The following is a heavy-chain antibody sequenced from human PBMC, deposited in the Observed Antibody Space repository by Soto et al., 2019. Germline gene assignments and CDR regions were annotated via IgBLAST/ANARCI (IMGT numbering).Heavy chain of an antibody. Sequence: GESLKISCKTSGYSFLNYWIGWVRQMPGKGLEWMGIIYPGDSDARYSPSFQGQVTISADKSISTVYLQWSSLKASDTAMYYCARHTVATCMTASFCYCGQGTPVTVSS. D-gene: IGHD2-21*02. V-gene: IGHV5-51*01. CDR1: GYSFLNYW. CDR2: IYPGDSDA. J-gene: IGHJ4*02. CDR3: ARHTVATCMTASFCY.